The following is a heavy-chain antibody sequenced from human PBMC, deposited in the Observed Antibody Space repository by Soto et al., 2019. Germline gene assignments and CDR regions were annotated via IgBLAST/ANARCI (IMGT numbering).Heavy chain of an antibody. Sequence: LRLSCAASGFTFSNYGMHWVRQGPGKGLEWVAIIWHDGNNKYYADSVRGRFIISRDNSKNRLYLQMNSLRAEDTAVYYCASDLVGASDSYGLDVWGQGTPVTVSS. V-gene: IGHV3-33*01. CDR1: GFTFSNYG. D-gene: IGHD1-26*01. J-gene: IGHJ6*02. CDR2: IWHDGNNK. CDR3: ASDLVGASDSYGLDV.